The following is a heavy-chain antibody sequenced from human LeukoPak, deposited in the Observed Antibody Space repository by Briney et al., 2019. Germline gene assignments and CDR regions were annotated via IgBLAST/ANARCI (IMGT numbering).Heavy chain of an antibody. D-gene: IGHD6-19*01. CDR1: GYTFTSYD. CDR3: ARSRAVAGLRRHYYYGMDV. V-gene: IGHV1-8*02. J-gene: IGHJ6*02. Sequence: GASVKVSCKASGYTFTSYDINWVRQATGQGLEWMGWMNPNSGNTGYAQKFQGRVTMTRNTSISTAYMELSSLRSEDTAVYYCARSRAVAGLRRHYYYGMDVWGQGTTVTVSS. CDR2: MNPNSGNT.